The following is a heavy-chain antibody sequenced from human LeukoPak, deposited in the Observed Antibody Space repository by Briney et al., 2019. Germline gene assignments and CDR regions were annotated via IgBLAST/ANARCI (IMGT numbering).Heavy chain of an antibody. CDR2: IYHSGST. J-gene: IGHJ4*02. V-gene: IGHV4-38-2*02. Sequence: SETLSLTCTVSGYSISSGYYWGWIRQPPGKGVKWIGSIYHSGSTYYNPSLKSRVTISVDTSKNQFSLKLSSVTAADTAVYYCAREDDSSGYSYYFDYWGQGTLVTVSS. CDR3: AREDDSSGYSYYFDY. D-gene: IGHD3-22*01. CDR1: GYSISSGYY.